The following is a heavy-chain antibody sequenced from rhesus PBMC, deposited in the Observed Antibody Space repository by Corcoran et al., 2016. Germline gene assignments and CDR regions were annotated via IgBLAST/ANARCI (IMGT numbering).Heavy chain of an antibody. CDR1: GGSVSSSNW. V-gene: IGHV4-65*01. J-gene: IGHJ4*01. CDR3: ARRKVLFDY. CDR2: ISCSSGST. Sequence: QVQLQESGPGLVKPSETLSLTCAVSGGSVSSSNWWSWIRQPPGKGLEWFGYISCSSGSTYDNPSLNGRVTISTDTSKSQFSLKLSSVTAADTAVYYCARRKVLFDYWGQGVLVTVSS.